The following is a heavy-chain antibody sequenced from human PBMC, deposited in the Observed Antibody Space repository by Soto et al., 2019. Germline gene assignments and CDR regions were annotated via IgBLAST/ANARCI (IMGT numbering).Heavy chain of an antibody. CDR3: ARKVTAAEGYGWFDP. J-gene: IGHJ5*02. CDR2: ISAYNGNT. Sequence: GASVKVSCKASGYTFTSYGISWVRQAPGQGLEWMGWISAYNGNTNYAQKLQGRVTMTTDTSTSTAYMELRSLRSDDTAVYYCARKVTAAEGYGWFDPWGQGTLVTVYS. V-gene: IGHV1-18*04. D-gene: IGHD2-2*01. CDR1: GYTFTSYG.